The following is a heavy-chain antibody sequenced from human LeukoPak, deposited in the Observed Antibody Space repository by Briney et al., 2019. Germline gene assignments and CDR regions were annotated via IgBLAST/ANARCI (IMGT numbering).Heavy chain of an antibody. CDR2: IHNSGST. CDR3: ARGHFNYDFWSGYYLYWFDP. D-gene: IGHD3-3*01. Sequence: SETLSLTCTVSGASISNFYWSWIRQPPGKGLEWIGYIHNSGSTNYNPSLKSRVAISLDTSKNQFSLKLSSVTAADTAVYYCARGHFNYDFWSGYYLYWFDPWGQGTLVTVSS. J-gene: IGHJ5*02. V-gene: IGHV4-59*12. CDR1: GASISNFY.